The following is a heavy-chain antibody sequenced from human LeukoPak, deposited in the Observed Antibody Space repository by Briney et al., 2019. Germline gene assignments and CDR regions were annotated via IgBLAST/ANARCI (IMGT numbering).Heavy chain of an antibody. CDR3: ARQLGQVVPAAIWFDP. CDR2: IYPGDSDT. V-gene: IGHV5-51*01. J-gene: IGHJ5*02. Sequence: GESLKISCKGSGYSFTSYWIGWVRQMPGKGLEWMGIIYPGDSDTRYSPSFQGQVTISADKSISTAYLQWSSLKASDTAMYYCARQLGQVVPAAIWFDPWGQGTLVTVSS. D-gene: IGHD2-2*01. CDR1: GYSFTSYW.